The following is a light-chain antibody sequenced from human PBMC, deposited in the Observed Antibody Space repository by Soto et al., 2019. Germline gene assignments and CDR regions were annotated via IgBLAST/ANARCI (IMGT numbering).Light chain of an antibody. CDR2: EVS. CDR1: SSDVGAYNY. Sequence: QSALTQPPSASGSPGQSVTISCTGTSSDVGAYNYVSWYQQYPGKAPKLMIYEVSKRPSGVPDRFSGSKSGKTASLTVSGXXXXXXADXYCTSYAGSNIWVFGGGTQLTVL. J-gene: IGLJ3*02. V-gene: IGLV2-8*01. CDR3: TSYAGSNIWV.